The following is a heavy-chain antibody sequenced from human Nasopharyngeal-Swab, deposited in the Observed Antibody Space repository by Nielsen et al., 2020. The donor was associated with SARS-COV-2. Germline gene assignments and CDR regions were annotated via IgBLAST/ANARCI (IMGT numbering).Heavy chain of an antibody. J-gene: IGHJ3*02. Sequence: SETLSLTCTVSGGSISSSSYYWGWIRQPPGKGLEWLGSIYYSGSTYYNPSLKSRLTISVDTSKNQFSLKLSSVTAADTAVYYCASQILWFGELTLDAFDIWGQGTMVTVSS. CDR1: GGSISSSSYY. D-gene: IGHD3-10*01. CDR2: IYYSGST. CDR3: ASQILWFGELTLDAFDI. V-gene: IGHV4-39*01.